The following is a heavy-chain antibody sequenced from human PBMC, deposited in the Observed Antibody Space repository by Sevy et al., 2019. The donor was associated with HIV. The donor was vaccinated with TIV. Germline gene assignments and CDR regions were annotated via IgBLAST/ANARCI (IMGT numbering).Heavy chain of an antibody. Sequence: GGSLRLSCAASGFTFSSYWMHWVRQAPGKGLVWVSRINSDGSSTSYADSVKGRFTISRANAKNTLYLQMNSLRAEDTAVYYCARVSGNYDSSGYYYLGFDYWGQGTLVTVSS. J-gene: IGHJ4*02. CDR1: GFTFSSYW. D-gene: IGHD3-22*01. V-gene: IGHV3-74*01. CDR3: ARVSGNYDSSGYYYLGFDY. CDR2: INSDGSST.